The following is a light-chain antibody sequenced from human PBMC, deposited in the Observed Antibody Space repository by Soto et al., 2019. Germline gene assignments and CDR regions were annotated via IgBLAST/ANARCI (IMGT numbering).Light chain of an antibody. J-gene: IGKJ1*01. Sequence: DIQMTQSPSTLSASVGDRVTITCRASQSISTWLAWYQQKPGNAPKLLIFDASNLESGVPSRFSGSGSGTEFTLTIDSLQPDDFATYYCQQYGSSLWTFGQGTKVEIK. CDR2: DAS. CDR3: QQYGSSLWT. V-gene: IGKV1-5*01. CDR1: QSISTW.